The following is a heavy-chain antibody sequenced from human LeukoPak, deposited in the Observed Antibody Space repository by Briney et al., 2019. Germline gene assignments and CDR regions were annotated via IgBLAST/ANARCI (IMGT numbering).Heavy chain of an antibody. D-gene: IGHD6-19*01. J-gene: IGHJ4*02. Sequence: ASVKVSCKASGYTFTGYYMHWVRQAPGQGLEWMGWINPNSGGTNYAQKFRGRVTMTRDTSISTAYMELSRLRSDDTAVYYCARDLKAVAGGGYYFDYWGQGTLVTVSS. V-gene: IGHV1-2*02. CDR1: GYTFTGYY. CDR3: ARDLKAVAGGGYYFDY. CDR2: INPNSGGT.